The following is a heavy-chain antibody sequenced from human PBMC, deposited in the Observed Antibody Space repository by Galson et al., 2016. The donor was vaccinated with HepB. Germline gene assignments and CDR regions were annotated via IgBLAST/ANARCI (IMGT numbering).Heavy chain of an antibody. V-gene: IGHV3-21*01. CDR1: GLSFSTYT. CDR2: ISSSSAYV. J-gene: IGHJ3*01. D-gene: IGHD3-3*01. Sequence: SLRLSCAASGLSFSTYTMNWVRQAPGKGLEWISYISSSSAYVDYADSVKGRFTISRENAKNSLYLQMNSLRAEDTAVYYCARDRSRFSSGYYTGARDVFAVWGQGTVVTVSS. CDR3: ARDRSRFSSGYYTGARDVFAV.